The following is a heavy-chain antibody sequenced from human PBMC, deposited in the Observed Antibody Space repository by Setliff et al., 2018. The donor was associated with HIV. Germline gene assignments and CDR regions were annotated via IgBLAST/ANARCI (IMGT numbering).Heavy chain of an antibody. J-gene: IGHJ4*02. Sequence: GGSLRLSCTASGFTFSNYWMSWVRQAPGKGLEWVANINQDGSEKYYLVSVKGRFTISRDNAKTSLYLQMNSLRAEDTAVYFCARWGDTPTFYNFWSGYYFDYWGQGALVTVSS. V-gene: IGHV3-7*01. CDR2: INQDGSEK. D-gene: IGHD3-3*01. CDR1: GFTFSNYW. CDR3: ARWGDTPTFYNFWSGYYFDY.